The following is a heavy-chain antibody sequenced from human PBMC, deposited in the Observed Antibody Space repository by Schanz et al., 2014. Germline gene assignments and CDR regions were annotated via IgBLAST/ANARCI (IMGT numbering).Heavy chain of an antibody. CDR2: IHHIGST. D-gene: IGHD5-18*01. CDR1: AGSINSGPYS. CDR3: ARARGYNYGLFDY. J-gene: IGHJ4*01. V-gene: IGHV4-31*03. Sequence: QVQLQESGPGLVKPSETLILTCNVSAGSINSGPYSWSWVRQHPGKGLEWIGGIHHIGSTYHNPSLRRRLTMSLDASRSLCSLRLAAVSGADAAVYYCARARGYNYGLFDYWGLGTLVTGSS.